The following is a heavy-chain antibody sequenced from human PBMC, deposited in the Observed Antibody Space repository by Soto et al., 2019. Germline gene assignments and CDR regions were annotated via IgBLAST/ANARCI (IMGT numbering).Heavy chain of an antibody. CDR1: VGSISSYY. CDR3: ARLYGSASDY. CDR2: ISYSGST. V-gene: IGHV4-59*08. D-gene: IGHD1-26*01. Sequence: QVQLQESGPGLVKPSETLSLTCTVSVGSISSYYWSWIRQPPGKGLEWIGYISYSGSTNYNPSLKRRVTLSVYTSKYQCSRQLSSVTAADPAVYYCARLYGSASDYWGQGTLITVSS. J-gene: IGHJ4*02.